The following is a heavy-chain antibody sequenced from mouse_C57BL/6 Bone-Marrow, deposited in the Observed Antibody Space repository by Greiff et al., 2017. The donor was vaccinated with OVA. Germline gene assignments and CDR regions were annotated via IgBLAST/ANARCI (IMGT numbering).Heavy chain of an antibody. J-gene: IGHJ2*01. CDR2: ISNGGGST. CDR3: ARQAYGSSSYFDY. CDR1: GFTFSDYY. Sequence: EVQLVESGGGLVQPGGSLKLSCAASGFTFSDYYMYWVRQTPEKRLEWVAYISNGGGSTYYPDTVKGRFTISRDNAKNTLYLQMSRLKSEDTAMYYCARQAYGSSSYFDYWGQGTTLTVSS. D-gene: IGHD1-1*01. V-gene: IGHV5-12*01.